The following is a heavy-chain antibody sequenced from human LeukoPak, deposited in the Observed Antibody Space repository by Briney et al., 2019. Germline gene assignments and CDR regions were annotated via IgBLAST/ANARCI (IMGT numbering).Heavy chain of an antibody. CDR2: INHSGST. CDR1: GGSFSGYY. CDR3: ARDVRYPVTDYARGYLYYYGMDV. Sequence: SETLSLTCAVYGGSFSGYYWSWIRHPPGKGLEWIGEINHSGSTNYNPSLKSRVTISVDTSKNQFSLKLSSVTAADTAVYYCARDVRYPVTDYARGYLYYYGMDVWGQGTTVTVSS. D-gene: IGHD2-21*02. V-gene: IGHV4-34*01. J-gene: IGHJ6*02.